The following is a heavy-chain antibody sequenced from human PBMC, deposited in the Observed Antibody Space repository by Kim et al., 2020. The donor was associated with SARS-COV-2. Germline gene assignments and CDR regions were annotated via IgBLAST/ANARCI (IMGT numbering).Heavy chain of an antibody. D-gene: IGHD6-13*01. CDR1: GYTFTSYG. CDR3: ARDHMTIAAAGHDAFDI. CDR2: ISVYNGNT. V-gene: IGHV1-18*01. Sequence: ASVKVSCKASGYTFTSYGISWVRQAPGQGLEWMGWISVYNGNTNYAQKLQGRVNMTTDTSTSTAYMELRSLRSDDTAVYYCARDHMTIAAAGHDAFDIWGQGTMVTVSS. J-gene: IGHJ3*02.